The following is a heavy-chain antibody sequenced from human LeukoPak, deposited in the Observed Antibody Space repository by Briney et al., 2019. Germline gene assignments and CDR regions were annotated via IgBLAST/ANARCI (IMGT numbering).Heavy chain of an antibody. D-gene: IGHD2-2*01. CDR1: GFTFSSYW. Sequence: GGSLRLSCAASGFTFSSYWMSWVRQAPGKGLEWVANIKQDGSEKYYVDSVKGRFTISRDNAKNSLYLQMNSLRAEDTAVYFCARVRAGSCSSTSCQTGFDYWGQGTLVTVSS. V-gene: IGHV3-7*01. J-gene: IGHJ4*02. CDR2: IKQDGSEK. CDR3: ARVRAGSCSSTSCQTGFDY.